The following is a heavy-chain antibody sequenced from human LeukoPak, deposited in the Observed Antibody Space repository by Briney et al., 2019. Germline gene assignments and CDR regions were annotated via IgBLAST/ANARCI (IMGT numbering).Heavy chain of an antibody. CDR2: IKQDGSEK. CDR1: GFTFSSYW. V-gene: IGHV3-7*01. Sequence: GGSLRLSCAASGFTFSSYWMSWVRQAPGKGLEWVANIKQDGSEKYYVDSVKGRFTISRDNAKNSLYLQMNSLRAEDTAVYYCARDPDFHYASSGYSGFDPWGQGTLVTVSS. J-gene: IGHJ5*02. D-gene: IGHD3-22*01. CDR3: ARDPDFHYASSGYSGFDP.